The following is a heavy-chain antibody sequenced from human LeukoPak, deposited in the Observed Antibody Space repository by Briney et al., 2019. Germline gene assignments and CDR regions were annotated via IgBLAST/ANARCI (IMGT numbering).Heavy chain of an antibody. Sequence: GASVKVSCKVSGYTLTELSMHWVRQAPGKGLEWMGGFDPEDGETIYAQKFQGRVTMTEDTSTDTAYMELSSLRSEDTAVYYCATHSMRDGYNFIYYFDYWGQGTLVTVSS. CDR3: ATHSMRDGYNFIYYFDY. J-gene: IGHJ4*02. V-gene: IGHV1-24*01. CDR2: FDPEDGET. D-gene: IGHD5-24*01. CDR1: GYTLTELS.